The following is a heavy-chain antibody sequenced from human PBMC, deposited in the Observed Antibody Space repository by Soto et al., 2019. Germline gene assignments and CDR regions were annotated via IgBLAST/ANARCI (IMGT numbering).Heavy chain of an antibody. J-gene: IGHJ6*02. CDR1: GGTFSSYA. CDR2: IIPISETT. Sequence: QVQLVQSVAEVKKPGSSVKVSCKASGGTFSSYAISWVRQAPGQGLEWMGGIIPISETTTYAQKFQGRVTITADESKSKAYMELSSLRSEDTAVYYWARSQGSSTSLEIYYYYSYGMDVWGQGTTVTVSS. D-gene: IGHD2-2*01. CDR3: ARSQGSSTSLEIYYYYSYGMDV. V-gene: IGHV1-69*01.